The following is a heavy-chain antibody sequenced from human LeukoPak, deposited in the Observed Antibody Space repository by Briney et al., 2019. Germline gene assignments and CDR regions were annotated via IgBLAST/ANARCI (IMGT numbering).Heavy chain of an antibody. CDR3: ARAETYYDILTGYYNPDAFDI. J-gene: IGHJ3*02. CDR2: ISSSSSYI. D-gene: IGHD3-9*01. V-gene: IGHV3-21*01. Sequence: GGSLRLSCAASGFTFSSYSMNWVRQAPGKGLEWVSSISSSSSYIYYADSVKGRFTISRDNAKNSLYLQMNSLRAEDTAVYYCARAETYYDILTGYYNPDAFDIWGQGTMVTVSS. CDR1: GFTFSSYS.